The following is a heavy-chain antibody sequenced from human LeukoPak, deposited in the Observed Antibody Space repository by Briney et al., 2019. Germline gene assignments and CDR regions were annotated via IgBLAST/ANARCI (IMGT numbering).Heavy chain of an antibody. V-gene: IGHV3-23*01. CDR1: GFTFSSYA. D-gene: IGHD2-15*01. CDR2: ISGVGGST. J-gene: IGHJ6*02. CDR3: ARASCSGGSCYDVAVDRYGMDV. Sequence: PGGSLRLSCAASGFTFSSYAMTWVRHAPGKGLEWVSSISGVGGSTYYADSVKGRFTISRDNSKNTLYLQMNSLRAEDTAVYYCARASCSGGSCYDVAVDRYGMDVWGQGTTVTVSS.